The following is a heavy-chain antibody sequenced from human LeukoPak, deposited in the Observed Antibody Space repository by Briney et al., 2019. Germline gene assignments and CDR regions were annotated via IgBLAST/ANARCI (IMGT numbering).Heavy chain of an antibody. V-gene: IGHV3-21*01. CDR1: GFTFSSYS. J-gene: IGHJ4*02. Sequence: PGGSLRLSCAASGFTFSSYSMNWVRQAPGKGLEWVSSISGSSSYIYYADSVKGRFTISRDNAKNSVHLQMNSLRAEDTAVYYCARDLTSSGWYPYYFDYWGQGTLVTVSS. D-gene: IGHD6-19*01. CDR3: ARDLTSSGWYPYYFDY. CDR2: ISGSSSYI.